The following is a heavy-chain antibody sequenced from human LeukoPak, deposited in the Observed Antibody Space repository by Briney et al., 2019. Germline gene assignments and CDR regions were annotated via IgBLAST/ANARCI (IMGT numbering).Heavy chain of an antibody. CDR3: AKDAGYSSGWFDY. CDR2: IYSGGST. CDR1: GGSYSDYY. V-gene: IGHV3-66*01. J-gene: IGHJ4*02. Sequence: ETLSLTCGVYGGSYSDYYWSWVRQAPGKGLEWVSVIYSGGSTYYADSVKGRFTISRDNSKNTLYLQMNSLRAEDTAVYYCAKDAGYSSGWFDYWGQGTLVTVSS. D-gene: IGHD6-19*01.